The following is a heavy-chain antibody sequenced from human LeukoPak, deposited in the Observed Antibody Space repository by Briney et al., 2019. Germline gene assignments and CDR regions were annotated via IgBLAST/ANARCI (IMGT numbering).Heavy chain of an antibody. CDR2: IRSKANSYAT. D-gene: IGHD2-15*01. CDR3: TRRGAADYHYYYMDV. CDR1: GFTFSGSA. Sequence: GGSLRLSCAASGFTFSGSAMHWVRQASGKGLEWVGRIRSKANSYATAYAASVKGRFTISRDDSKNTAYLQMNSLKTEDTAVYYCTRRGAADYHYYYMDVWGKGTTVTVSS. J-gene: IGHJ6*03. V-gene: IGHV3-73*01.